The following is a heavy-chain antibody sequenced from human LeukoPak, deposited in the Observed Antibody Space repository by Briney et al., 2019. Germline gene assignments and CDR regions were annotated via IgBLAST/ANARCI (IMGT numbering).Heavy chain of an antibody. V-gene: IGHV3-23*01. CDR2: ISGSGGST. CDR3: AKIESSRGLWFGD. CDR1: GFTFSSYA. Sequence: GGFLRLSCAASGFTFSSYAMSWVRQAPGKGLEWVSAISGSGGSTYYADSVKGRFTISRDNSKNTLYLQMNSLRAEDTAVYYCAKIESSRGLWFGDWGQGTLVTVSS. D-gene: IGHD3-10*01. J-gene: IGHJ4*02.